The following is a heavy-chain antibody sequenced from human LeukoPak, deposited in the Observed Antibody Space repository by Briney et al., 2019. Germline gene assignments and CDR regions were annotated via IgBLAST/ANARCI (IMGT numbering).Heavy chain of an antibody. D-gene: IGHD3-22*01. J-gene: IGHJ4*02. Sequence: GGSLRLSCAASGFTFGSYGMHWVRQAPGKGLEWVAVIWYDGSNKYYADSVKGRFTISRDNSKNTLYLQMNSLRAEDTAVYYCAKDLYYDSSGPFDYWGQGTLVTVSA. V-gene: IGHV3-33*06. CDR3: AKDLYYDSSGPFDY. CDR1: GFTFGSYG. CDR2: IWYDGSNK.